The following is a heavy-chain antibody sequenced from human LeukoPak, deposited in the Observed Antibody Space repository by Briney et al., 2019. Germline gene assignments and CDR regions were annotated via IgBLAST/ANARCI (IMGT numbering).Heavy chain of an antibody. Sequence: ASVKVSCKAFGYIFTNFGITWVRQAPGQGLEWMGWISAYNGDTKYGQSFQGRVTITRNTSISTAYMELSSLRSEDTAVYYCARGRFLEWLSHWFDPWGQGTLVTVSS. CDR3: ARGRFLEWLSHWFDP. CDR2: ISAYNGDT. CDR1: GYIFTNFG. J-gene: IGHJ5*02. V-gene: IGHV1-18*01. D-gene: IGHD3-3*01.